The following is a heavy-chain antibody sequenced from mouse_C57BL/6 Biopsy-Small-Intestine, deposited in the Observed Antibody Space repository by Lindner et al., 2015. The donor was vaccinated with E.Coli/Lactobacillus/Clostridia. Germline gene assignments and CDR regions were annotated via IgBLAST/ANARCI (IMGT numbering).Heavy chain of an antibody. CDR2: IDPEDGET. CDR3: APLFDY. V-gene: IGHV14-2*01. Sequence: VQLQESGAELVKPGASVKLSCTASGFNIKDYYMHWVKQRTEQGLEWIGRIDPEDGETKYAPKFQDKATITADTSSNTAYLQLSSLTSEDTAVYYCAPLFDYWGQGTTLTVSS. CDR1: GFNIKDYY. J-gene: IGHJ2*01.